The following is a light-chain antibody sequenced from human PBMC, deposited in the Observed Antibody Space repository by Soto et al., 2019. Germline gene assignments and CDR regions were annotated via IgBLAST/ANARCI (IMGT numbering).Light chain of an antibody. J-gene: IGLJ2*01. CDR3: AAWDDSLSGVV. Sequence: QSVLTQPPSASGTPGQRVTISCSGSSSNIGSNYVYWYQQLPGTAPNLLIYRNNQRPSGVPDRFSGSKSGTSASLAISGLRAEDEADYDGAAWDDSLSGVVFGGGTKVTVL. V-gene: IGLV1-47*01. CDR2: RNN. CDR1: SSNIGSNY.